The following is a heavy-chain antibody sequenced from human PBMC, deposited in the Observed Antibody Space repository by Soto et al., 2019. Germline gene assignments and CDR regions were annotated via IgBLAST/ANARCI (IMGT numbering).Heavy chain of an antibody. CDR1: GYTFTNYW. CDR2: IDPIDSYT. Sequence: GESLKISCKGSGYTFTNYWISWVRQMPGKGLEWMGRIDPIDSYTNYSPSFQGHVTISADKSISTAYLQWSSLKASDTAMYYCATDPLIAAAGTSGYWGQGTLVTVSS. V-gene: IGHV5-10-1*01. D-gene: IGHD6-13*01. J-gene: IGHJ4*02. CDR3: ATDPLIAAAGTSGY.